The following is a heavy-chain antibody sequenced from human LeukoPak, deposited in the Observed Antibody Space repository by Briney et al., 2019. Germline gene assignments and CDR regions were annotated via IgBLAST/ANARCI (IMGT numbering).Heavy chain of an antibody. CDR2: IRNDGSNK. CDR1: GFTFSSYA. V-gene: IGHV3-30*02. CDR3: AKLLSNSGRFLY. D-gene: IGHD4-23*01. J-gene: IGHJ4*02. Sequence: GRSLRLSCAASGFTFSSYAMHWVRQAPGKGLEWVAFIRNDGSNKYYADSVKGRFTISRDNSKNTLYLQMNSLRAEDTAVYYCAKLLSNSGRFLYWGQGTLVTVSS.